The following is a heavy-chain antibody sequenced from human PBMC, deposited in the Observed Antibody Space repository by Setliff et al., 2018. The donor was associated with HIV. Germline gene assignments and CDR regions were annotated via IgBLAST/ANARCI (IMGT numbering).Heavy chain of an antibody. J-gene: IGHJ5*01. V-gene: IGHV4-61*08. CDR3: ARRAVQDGSVTSSNWFES. D-gene: IGHD2-2*01. CDR1: GGSISSGGHY. CDR2: IYTSGST. Sequence: SETLSLTCSVSGGSISSGGHYWNWIRQHPGRGLEWIGYIYTSGSTNCNPSLKSRVTISVDTSKNQFSLKLNSVTAADTAVYYCARRAVQDGSVTSSNWFESWGQGTLVTVSS.